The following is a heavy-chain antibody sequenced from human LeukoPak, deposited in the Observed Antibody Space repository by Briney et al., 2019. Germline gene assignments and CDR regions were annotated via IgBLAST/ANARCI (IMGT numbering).Heavy chain of an antibody. V-gene: IGHV3-7*01. Sequence: GGSLRLSCAASGFTFSSYWMSWVRQAPGKGLEWVANIKQDGSEKYYVDSVKGRFTISRDNAKNSLYLQMNSLRAEDTAVYYCARDRSSGWDGTGDAFDIWGQGTMVTVSS. J-gene: IGHJ3*02. CDR1: GFTFSSYW. D-gene: IGHD6-19*01. CDR3: ARDRSSGWDGTGDAFDI. CDR2: IKQDGSEK.